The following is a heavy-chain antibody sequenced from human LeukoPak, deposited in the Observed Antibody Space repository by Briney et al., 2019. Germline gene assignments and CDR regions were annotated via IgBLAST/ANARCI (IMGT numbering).Heavy chain of an antibody. V-gene: IGHV3-23*01. J-gene: IGHJ5*02. CDR1: GFTLSSYA. CDR2: ISDTGNT. Sequence: GGSLRLSCAASGFTLSSYAMSWVRQAPGKGLEWVSAISDTGNTYHADSVKGRFTISRDSSKNTLFLQMNRLRAEDTAVYYCARDLTGTTGWFDPWGQGTLVTVSS. CDR3: ARDLTGTTGWFDP. D-gene: IGHD1-7*01.